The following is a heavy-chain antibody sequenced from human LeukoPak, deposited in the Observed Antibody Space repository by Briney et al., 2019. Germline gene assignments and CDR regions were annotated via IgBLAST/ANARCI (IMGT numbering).Heavy chain of an antibody. Sequence: ASVKVSCKASGYTFTSYDINWVRQASGQGLEWMGWMNPNSGNTGYAQKFQGRVTMTRNTSVSTGYMELSRLRSEDTAVYYCAIVPYRPDWYSDLWGRGTLVSVSS. CDR2: MNPNSGNT. CDR1: GYTFTSYD. V-gene: IGHV1-8*01. J-gene: IGHJ2*01. CDR3: AIVPYRPDWYSDL. D-gene: IGHD1-26*01.